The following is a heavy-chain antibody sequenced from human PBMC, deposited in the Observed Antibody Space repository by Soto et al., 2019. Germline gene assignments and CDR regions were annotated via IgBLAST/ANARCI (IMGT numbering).Heavy chain of an antibody. D-gene: IGHD6-6*01. CDR3: AMSYSSYVFDWFDP. J-gene: IGHJ5*02. CDR1: GGSISSYY. V-gene: IGHV4-59*01. CDR2: IYYSGST. Sequence: QVQLQESGPGLVKPSETLSLTCTVSGGSISSYYWSWIRQPPGKGLERSGYIYYSGSTNYNPSLKSRVTISVDTSKNQFSLKLSSVTAADTAVYYCAMSYSSYVFDWFDPWGQGTLVTVSS.